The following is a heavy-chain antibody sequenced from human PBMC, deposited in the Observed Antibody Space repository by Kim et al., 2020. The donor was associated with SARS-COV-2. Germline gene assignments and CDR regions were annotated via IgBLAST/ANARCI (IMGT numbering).Heavy chain of an antibody. D-gene: IGHD3-16*01. CDR3: ARLITDRLAFDY. J-gene: IGHJ4*02. V-gene: IGHV4-39*01. CDR2: IYYSGST. Sequence: SETLSLTCTVSGGSISSSSYYWGWIRQPPGKGLEWIGSIYYSGSTYYNPSLKSRVTISVDTSKNQFSLKLSSVTAADTAVYYCARLITDRLAFDYWDQGT. CDR1: GGSISSSSYY.